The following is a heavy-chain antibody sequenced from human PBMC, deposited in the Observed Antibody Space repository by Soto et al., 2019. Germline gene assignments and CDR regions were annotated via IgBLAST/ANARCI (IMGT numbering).Heavy chain of an antibody. V-gene: IGHV5-51*01. Sequence: GDSLQISCKGSGYSFTSYWIGCVRQMPGKGLEWMGIIYPGDSDTRYSPSFQGQVTISADKSISTAYLQWSSLKASDTAMYYCARRPRGYDILTGYYLTQFDYWGQGTLVTVSS. CDR3: ARRPRGYDILTGYYLTQFDY. D-gene: IGHD3-9*01. J-gene: IGHJ4*02. CDR2: IYPGDSDT. CDR1: GYSFTSYW.